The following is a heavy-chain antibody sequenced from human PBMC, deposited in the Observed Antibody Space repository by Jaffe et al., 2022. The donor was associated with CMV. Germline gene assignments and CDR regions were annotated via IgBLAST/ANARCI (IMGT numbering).Heavy chain of an antibody. J-gene: IGHJ3*02. V-gene: IGHV1-69*09. CDR3: ASDETSGCSGGDCYYPDAFDI. Sequence: QVQLVQSGAEVKKPGSSVKVSCKASGGTFSSYAISWVRQAPGQGLEWMGRIIPILGIANYAQKFQGRVTITADKSTSTAYMELSSLRSEDTAVYYCASDETSGCSGGDCYYPDAFDIWGQGTMVTVSS. D-gene: IGHD2-21*02. CDR1: GGTFSSYA. CDR2: IIPILGIA.